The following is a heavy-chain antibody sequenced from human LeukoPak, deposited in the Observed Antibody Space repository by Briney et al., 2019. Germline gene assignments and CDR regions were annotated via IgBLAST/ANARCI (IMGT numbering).Heavy chain of an antibody. V-gene: IGHV3-21*01. CDR3: ARDHYGDYGFDY. J-gene: IGHJ4*02. Sequence: GGSLRLSCAASGFTFSSYTMNWVRQAPGKGLEWVSSIGTSSSYIYYADSVKGRFTISRDNAKNSLYLQMNSLRAEDTAVYFCARDHYGDYGFDYWGQGTLVTVS. D-gene: IGHD4-17*01. CDR1: GFTFSSYT. CDR2: IGTSSSYI.